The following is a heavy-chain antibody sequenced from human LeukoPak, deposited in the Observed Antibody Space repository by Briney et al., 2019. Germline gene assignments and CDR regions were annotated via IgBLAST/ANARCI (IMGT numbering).Heavy chain of an antibody. V-gene: IGHV3-7*01. J-gene: IGHJ4*02. CDR2: INQDGTEK. CDR1: GFTFSSYG. CDR3: ARDKNNCFDY. D-gene: IGHD1-20*01. Sequence: TGGSLRLSCAASGFTFSSYGMSWVRQAPGKGLEWVANINQDGTEKYYVDSVKGRFTISRDNSKNTLYLQMNSLRAEDTAVYYCARDKNNCFDYWGQGTLVTVSS.